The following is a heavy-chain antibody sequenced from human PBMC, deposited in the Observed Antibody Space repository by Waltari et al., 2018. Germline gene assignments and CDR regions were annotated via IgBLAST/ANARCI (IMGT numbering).Heavy chain of an antibody. CDR2: FYPGDSDT. CDR3: ARLCSSGWYPIDY. J-gene: IGHJ4*02. D-gene: IGHD6-19*01. CDR1: GYSFTTYW. Sequence: EVQLVQSGAEVKKSGESLKISCKGSGYSFTTYWIAWVRQMPGKGLEWMGIFYPGDSDTTYSPSFQGHVTFSADTSTSTAYPQWSSLEASDTAIYYCARLCSSGWYPIDYWGQGTLVTVSS. V-gene: IGHV5-51*01.